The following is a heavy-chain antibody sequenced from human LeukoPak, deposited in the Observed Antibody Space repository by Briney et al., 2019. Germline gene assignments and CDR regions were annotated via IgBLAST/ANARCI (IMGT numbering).Heavy chain of an antibody. CDR1: GFIFSNYA. Sequence: GGSLRLPCAASGFIFSNYAVYWVRQAPGEGLEWVSVISGGGAATYADSVKGRFTISRDNSRNTVYLQMDNLRDEDLAVYYCVRSTGYFYYGMDVWGQGTTVTVS. J-gene: IGHJ6*02. V-gene: IGHV3-23*01. CDR2: ISGGGAA. CDR3: VRSTGYFYYGMDV.